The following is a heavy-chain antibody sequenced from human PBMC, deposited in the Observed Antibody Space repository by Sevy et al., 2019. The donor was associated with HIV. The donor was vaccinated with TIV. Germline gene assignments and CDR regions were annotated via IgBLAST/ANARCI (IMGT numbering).Heavy chain of an antibody. CDR1: GFSLATSGVG. Sequence: SGPTLVNPTQTLTLTCTLSGFSLATSGVGVGWIRQPPGKALEWLALIYWDDDKRYSPSLKSRLTITKEGSRNQVVLTTTKMDPVDTATYYCAHRRDDTVVMVYGDFDYWGQGALVTVSS. J-gene: IGHJ4*02. CDR2: IYWDDDK. CDR3: AHRRDDTVVMVYGDFDY. V-gene: IGHV2-5*02. D-gene: IGHD2-8*01.